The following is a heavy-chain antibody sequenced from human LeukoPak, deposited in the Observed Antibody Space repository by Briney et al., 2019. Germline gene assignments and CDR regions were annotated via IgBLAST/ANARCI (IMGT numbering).Heavy chain of an antibody. CDR1: GGSINTSPYY. CDR3: ASRYGDFQIYS. D-gene: IGHD4-17*01. J-gene: IGHJ4*02. Sequence: PSETLSLTCTVSGGSINTSPYYWNWVRQPPGKGLEWIDSIFHAGTTYYNTSLKGRVTISIDSSNSQFSLKLTSVTAADTAMYYCASRYGDFQIYSWGQGTLVSVSS. CDR2: IFHAGTT. V-gene: IGHV4-39*01.